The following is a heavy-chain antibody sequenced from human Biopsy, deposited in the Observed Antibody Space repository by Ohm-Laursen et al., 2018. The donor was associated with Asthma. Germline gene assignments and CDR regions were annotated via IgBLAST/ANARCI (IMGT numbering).Heavy chain of an antibody. CDR1: GFTFSSYS. J-gene: IGHJ4*02. Sequence: SLRLSCTASGFTFSSYSMNWVRQAPGKGLEWVSYISSSSSTIYYADSVKGRFTISRDNAKNSLYLQMNSLRDEDTAAYYCARFKRGHSYGYAGVFDYWGQGTLVTVSS. V-gene: IGHV3-48*02. CDR2: ISSSSSTI. CDR3: ARFKRGHSYGYAGVFDY. D-gene: IGHD5-18*01.